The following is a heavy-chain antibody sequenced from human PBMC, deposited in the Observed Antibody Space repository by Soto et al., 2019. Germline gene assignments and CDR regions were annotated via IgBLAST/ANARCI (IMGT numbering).Heavy chain of an antibody. D-gene: IGHD6-6*01. Sequence: EVQLLESGGGLVQPGGSLRLSCAASGFTFSSYAMSWVRQAPGKGLEWVSAISGSGGSTYYADSVKGRFTISRDNSKNTLYLQMNSLRAEDTAVYYCVKDRKQLGTIDYWGQGTLVTVSS. J-gene: IGHJ4*02. CDR3: VKDRKQLGTIDY. CDR2: ISGSGGST. V-gene: IGHV3-23*01. CDR1: GFTFSSYA.